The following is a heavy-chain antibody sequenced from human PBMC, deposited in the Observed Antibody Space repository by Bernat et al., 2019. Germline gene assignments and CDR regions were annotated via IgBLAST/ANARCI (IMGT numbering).Heavy chain of an antibody. Sequence: QVQLVESGGGVVQPGRSLRLACAASGFTFSSYAMHWVRQAPGKGLEWVAGISYDGSNKYYAASVKGRFTISRDHSKNTLYLQMNSLRAEDTAVYYCAREAYYDSSGFDYWGQGTLVTVSS. CDR1: GFTFSSYA. CDR2: ISYDGSNK. D-gene: IGHD3-22*01. V-gene: IGHV3-30-3*01. J-gene: IGHJ4*02. CDR3: AREAYYDSSGFDY.